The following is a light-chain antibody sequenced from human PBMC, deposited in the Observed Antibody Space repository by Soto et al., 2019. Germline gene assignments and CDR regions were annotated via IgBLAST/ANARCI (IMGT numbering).Light chain of an antibody. CDR3: QQYSDWPPLT. CDR2: GAS. CDR1: QSVSSS. V-gene: IGKV3-15*01. Sequence: EIVMTQSPATLSVSPGERATLSCRASQSVSSSLAWYQQKPGQAPRLLIYGASTRATAIPARFSGSGSGTAFTLTISSLQSEDFAVYYCQQYSDWPPLTFGGGTKVEIK. J-gene: IGKJ4*01.